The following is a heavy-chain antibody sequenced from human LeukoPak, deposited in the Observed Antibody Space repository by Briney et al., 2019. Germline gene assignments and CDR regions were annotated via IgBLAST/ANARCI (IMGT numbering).Heavy chain of an antibody. V-gene: IGHV3-48*02. CDR2: ISSSSSPI. Sequence: GGSLRLSCADSGFTFSSYSMNWVRQAPGKGLEWLSYISSSSSPIYYADSVKGRFTISRDNAKNSLYLQMDSLRDEDTAVYYCARGATYFDYWGQGILVTVSS. CDR1: GFTFSSYS. CDR3: ARGATYFDY. J-gene: IGHJ4*02. D-gene: IGHD1-26*01.